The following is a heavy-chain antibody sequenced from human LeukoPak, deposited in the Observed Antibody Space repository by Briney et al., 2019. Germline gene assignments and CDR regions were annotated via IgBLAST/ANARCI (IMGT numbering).Heavy chain of an antibody. CDR1: GFAFDEHG. Sequence: GGSLRLSCTASGFAFDEHGMSWVRQVPGKGLEWVSGINWSGGSTGYADPLRGRLTISRDNAKNSLYLQMDSLRAEDTALYYCARAPITSPFYFDYRGQGTLVTVSS. V-gene: IGHV3-20*04. J-gene: IGHJ4*02. CDR2: INWSGGST. CDR3: ARAPITSPFYFDY. D-gene: IGHD2-2*01.